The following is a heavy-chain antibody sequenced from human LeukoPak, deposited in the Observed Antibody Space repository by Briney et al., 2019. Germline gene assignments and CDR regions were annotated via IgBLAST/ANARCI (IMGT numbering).Heavy chain of an antibody. CDR3: ARDPDGYRQGHHFDY. V-gene: IGHV3-66*01. CDR1: GFTVSSNY. J-gene: IGHJ4*02. D-gene: IGHD5-18*01. CDR2: IYSGGST. Sequence: PGGSLRFSGAASGFTVSSNYMGWFRQAPGKGLEWVSVIYSGGSTYYADSVKGRFTISRDNSKNTLYLQMNSLKAEDTAVYYCARDPDGYRQGHHFDYWGQGTLVTVSS.